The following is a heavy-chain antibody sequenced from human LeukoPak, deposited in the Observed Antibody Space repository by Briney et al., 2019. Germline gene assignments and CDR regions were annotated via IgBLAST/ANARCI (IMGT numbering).Heavy chain of an antibody. V-gene: IGHV3-21*01. Sequence: AGSLRLSCTASGFTFSSYSMNWVRQAPGKGLEWVSSISSSSSYIYYADSVKGRFTISRDNAKNSLYLQMNSLRADDTAVYYCARESSPGYSYGYPLAYWGQGTLVTVSS. CDR3: ARESSPGYSYGYPLAY. CDR2: ISSSSSYI. J-gene: IGHJ4*02. D-gene: IGHD5-18*01. CDR1: GFTFSSYS.